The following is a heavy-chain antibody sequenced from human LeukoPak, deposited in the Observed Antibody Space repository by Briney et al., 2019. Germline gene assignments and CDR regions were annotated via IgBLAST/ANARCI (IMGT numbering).Heavy chain of an antibody. V-gene: IGHV4-59*10. D-gene: IGHD3-22*01. J-gene: IGHJ4*02. CDR1: GGSFSSYY. CDR3: ASGYYDSSGYESGFDY. Sequence: SETLSLTCAVYGGSFSSYYWSWIRQPAGKGLEWIGRIYTSGSTNYNPSLKSRVTMSVDTSKNQFSLKLSSVTAADTAVYYCASGYYDSSGYESGFDYWGQGTLVTVSS. CDR2: IYTSGST.